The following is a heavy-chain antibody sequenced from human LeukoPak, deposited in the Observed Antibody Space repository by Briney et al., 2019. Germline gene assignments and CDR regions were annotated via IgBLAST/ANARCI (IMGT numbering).Heavy chain of an antibody. Sequence: GGSLRLSCAASGFTFSSYAMSWVRQAPGKGLEWVSGIVGRGDSMYYAESVRGRFTISRDNSKNTLYLQMNRLRAEDTAVYYCAKVTDSSGSRPYFDYWGQGTLVTVSS. V-gene: IGHV3-23*01. D-gene: IGHD1-26*01. CDR2: IVGRGDSM. J-gene: IGHJ4*02. CDR3: AKVTDSSGSRPYFDY. CDR1: GFTFSSYA.